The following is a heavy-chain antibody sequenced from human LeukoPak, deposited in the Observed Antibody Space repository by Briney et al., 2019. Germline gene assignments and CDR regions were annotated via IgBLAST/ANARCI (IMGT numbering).Heavy chain of an antibody. CDR2: ISAYNGNT. CDR3: AREHQGYDFWSGYYEYFDY. J-gene: IGHJ4*02. Sequence: GASVKVSCKASGYTFTSYGISWVRQAPGQGLEWMGWISAYNGNTNYAQKLQGRVTMTTDTSTSTAYMELRSLRSDDTAVYYCAREHQGYDFWSGYYEYFDYWGQGTLVTVSS. V-gene: IGHV1-18*01. CDR1: GYTFTSYG. D-gene: IGHD3-3*01.